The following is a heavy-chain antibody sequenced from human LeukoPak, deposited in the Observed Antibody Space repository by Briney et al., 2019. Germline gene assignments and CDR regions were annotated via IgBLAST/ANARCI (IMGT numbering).Heavy chain of an antibody. V-gene: IGHV4-59*01. CDR2: IYYSGST. Sequence: PSETLSLTCTVSGGSISSYYWSWIRQPPGKGLEWIGYIYYSGSTNYNPSLKSRVTISVDTSKNQFSLKLSSVTAADTAVYYCAKGGPDFWSGYALIDYWGQGTLVTVSS. CDR1: GGSISSYY. D-gene: IGHD3-3*01. CDR3: AKGGPDFWSGYALIDY. J-gene: IGHJ4*02.